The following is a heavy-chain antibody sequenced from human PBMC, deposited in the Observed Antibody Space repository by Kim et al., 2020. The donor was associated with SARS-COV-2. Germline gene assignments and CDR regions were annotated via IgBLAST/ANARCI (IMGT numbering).Heavy chain of an antibody. D-gene: IGHD3-10*01. Sequence: PSLKSRVTISVDKSKNQFSLKLSSVTAADTAVYYWARRDDYYGSGSYFDYWGQGTLVTVSS. CDR3: ARRDDYYGSGSYFDY. V-gene: IGHV4-4*02. J-gene: IGHJ4*02.